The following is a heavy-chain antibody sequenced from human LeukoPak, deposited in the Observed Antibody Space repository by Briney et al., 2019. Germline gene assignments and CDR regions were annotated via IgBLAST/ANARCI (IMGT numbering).Heavy chain of an antibody. Sequence: SETLSLTCTVSGGSISSSSYYWGWIRQPPGKGLEWIGSIYYSGSTYYNRSLKSRVTISVDTSKNQFSLKLSSVTAADTAVYYCARPGTAAAGIDYWGQGTLVTVSS. CDR1: GGSISSSSYY. D-gene: IGHD6-13*01. V-gene: IGHV4-39*01. CDR2: IYYSGST. CDR3: ARPGTAAAGIDY. J-gene: IGHJ4*02.